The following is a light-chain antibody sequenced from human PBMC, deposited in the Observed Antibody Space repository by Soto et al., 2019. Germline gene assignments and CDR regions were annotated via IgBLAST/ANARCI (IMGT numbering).Light chain of an antibody. CDR1: QHINAW. J-gene: IGKJ1*01. CDR2: DAS. V-gene: IGKV1-5*01. CDR3: HQYTDNWGA. Sequence: DIQVTQSPSTLSASVGDRVTITCRASQHINAWVAWYQQKPGKDPKLLIYDASSLESGVPSRFSGSESGTGFTLSISSLQPDDVATYYCHQYTDNWGAFGQGTKVDIK.